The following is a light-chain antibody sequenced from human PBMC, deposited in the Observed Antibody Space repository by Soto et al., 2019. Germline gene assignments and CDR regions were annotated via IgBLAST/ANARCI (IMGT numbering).Light chain of an antibody. CDR2: SNN. Sequence: QSVLTQPPSASGTPGQRVTISCSGSSSNIGSSTVTWYQQLPGAAPTVLIHSNNQRPSGVPDLFSGSKSGTAASLAIRGLHADDEADYYCATWDDSLKGYVFGTGTKLTVL. V-gene: IGLV1-44*01. CDR3: ATWDDSLKGYV. J-gene: IGLJ1*01. CDR1: SSNIGSST.